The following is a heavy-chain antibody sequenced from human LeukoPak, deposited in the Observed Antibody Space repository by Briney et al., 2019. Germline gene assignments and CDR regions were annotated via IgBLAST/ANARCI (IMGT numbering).Heavy chain of an antibody. Sequence: GGSLRLSCAASGFTFSSYAMHWVRQAPGKGLEGVAVISYDGSNKYYADSVKGRFTISRDNSKNTLYLQMNSLRAEDTAVYYCARGGQGFGVVTQYMDVWGKGTTVTVSS. D-gene: IGHD3-3*01. CDR2: ISYDGSNK. J-gene: IGHJ6*03. CDR1: GFTFSSYA. V-gene: IGHV3-30-3*01. CDR3: ARGGQGFGVVTQYMDV.